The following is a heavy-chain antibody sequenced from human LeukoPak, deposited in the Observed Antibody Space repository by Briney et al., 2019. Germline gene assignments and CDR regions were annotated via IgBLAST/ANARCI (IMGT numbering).Heavy chain of an antibody. D-gene: IGHD3-22*01. V-gene: IGHV4-59*01. CDR3: ARGGWNKFDY. J-gene: IGHJ4*02. Sequence: SETLSLTCTVSGASISSYYWSWIRQPPGKGLEWIGFIFYSGTTNYNPSLKSRVTISVDTSKNQFSLKLSSVTAADTAVYYCARGGWNKFDYWGQGTLVTVSS. CDR1: GASISSYY. CDR2: IFYSGTT.